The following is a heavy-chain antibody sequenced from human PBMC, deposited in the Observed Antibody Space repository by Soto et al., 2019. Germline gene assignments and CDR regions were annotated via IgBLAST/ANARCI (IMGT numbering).Heavy chain of an antibody. Sequence: EVQLLESGGGLVQPGGSLRLSCAASGFTFSLYAMSWVRQAPGKGLEWVSAISGSGTTIYSADSVRGRFTISRANSRNKLSLLMNSLSPEDTAVYYGAKFFVAAWGSSGWPWYFDSWGQGTLVAVSS. CDR1: GFTFSLYA. CDR3: AKFFVAAWGSSGWPWYFDS. CDR2: ISGSGTTI. D-gene: IGHD6-25*01. J-gene: IGHJ4*02. V-gene: IGHV3-23*01.